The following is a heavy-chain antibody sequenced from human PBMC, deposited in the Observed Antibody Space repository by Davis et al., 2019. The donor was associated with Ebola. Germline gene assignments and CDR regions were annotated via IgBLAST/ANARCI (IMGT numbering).Heavy chain of an antibody. J-gene: IGHJ6*02. V-gene: IGHV3-11*01. D-gene: IGHD3-3*01. CDR3: ARALVSKDFWSGYTYYYGMDV. Sequence: GGSLRLSCAASGFTSSDYYMSWIRQAPGKGLEWVSYISSSGSTIYYADSVKGRFTISRDNAKNSLYLQMNSLRAEDTAVYYCARALVSKDFWSGYTYYYGMDVWGQGTTVTVSS. CDR1: GFTSSDYY. CDR2: ISSSGSTI.